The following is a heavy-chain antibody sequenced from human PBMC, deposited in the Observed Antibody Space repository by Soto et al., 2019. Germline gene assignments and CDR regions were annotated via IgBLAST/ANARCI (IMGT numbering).Heavy chain of an antibody. Sequence: SVKVSCKASGGTFSSYAISWVRQAPGQGLEWMGGIIPIFGTANYAQKFQGRVTITADESTSTAYMELSSLRSEDTAVYYCARVTLENSRWFDPWGQGTLVTVSS. V-gene: IGHV1-69*13. CDR1: GGTFSSYA. CDR2: IIPIFGTA. CDR3: ARVTLENSRWFDP. J-gene: IGHJ5*02. D-gene: IGHD1-20*01.